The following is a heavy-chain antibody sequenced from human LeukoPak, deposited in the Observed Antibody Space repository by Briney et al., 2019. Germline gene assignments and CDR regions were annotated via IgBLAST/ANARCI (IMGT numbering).Heavy chain of an antibody. D-gene: IGHD6-25*01. CDR3: ARENLAAGADY. CDR2: IRGDGSMT. CDR1: EFTFSAYW. V-gene: IGHV3-74*01. J-gene: IGHJ4*02. Sequence: PGGSLRLSCAASEFTFSAYWMHWVRQAPGKGLVWVSRIRGDGSMTNYADSVKGRFTISRDNAKNTLYLQMNSLRLEDTAVYYCARENLAAGADYWGQGTVVTVSS.